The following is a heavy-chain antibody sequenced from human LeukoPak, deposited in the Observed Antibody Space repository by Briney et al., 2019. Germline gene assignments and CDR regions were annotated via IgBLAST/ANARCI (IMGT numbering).Heavy chain of an antibody. CDR3: AKSKYSSSSGLDY. Sequence: GGSLRLSCGASGFTFDAYTMHWVRQPPGKGLEWVSLISGDGGDTYYADSVKGRFTVSRDNSKNSLYLQMNILRAEDTALYHCAKSKYSSSSGLDYWGQGTLVTVSS. D-gene: IGHD6-6*01. CDR2: ISGDGGDT. CDR1: GFTFDAYT. V-gene: IGHV3-43*01. J-gene: IGHJ4*02.